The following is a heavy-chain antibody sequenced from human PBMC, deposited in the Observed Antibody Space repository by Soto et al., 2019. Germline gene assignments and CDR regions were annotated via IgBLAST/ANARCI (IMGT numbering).Heavy chain of an antibody. V-gene: IGHV1-69*10. CDR1: GGAFNNYV. CDR2: IIPLHNTS. D-gene: IGHD2-2*02. CDR3: ASCSTWNLLYYDGLDV. J-gene: IGHJ6*02. Sequence: SVKVSCKVSGGAFNNYVLTWVRHGPGQGLEWLGGIIPLHNTSNYSLKFLGRVTVTADISSTTVYMELSSLTSDDTATYYCASCSTWNLLYYDGLDVWGQGTTVTVSS.